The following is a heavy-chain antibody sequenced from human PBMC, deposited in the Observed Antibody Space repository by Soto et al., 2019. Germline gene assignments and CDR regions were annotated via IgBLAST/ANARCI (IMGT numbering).Heavy chain of an antibody. CDR3: ARGGALDGGYFDY. D-gene: IGHD3-16*01. Sequence: QVQLQESGPGLVKPSQTLSLTCTVSGGSISSGGYYWSWIRQQPGKGLEWIGYIYYSGSTYYNPSLKSRVTISVDTSKNQFSLKLSSVTAADTAVYYCARGGALDGGYFDYWGQGTLVTVSS. CDR2: IYYSGST. V-gene: IGHV4-31*03. CDR1: GGSISSGGYY. J-gene: IGHJ4*02.